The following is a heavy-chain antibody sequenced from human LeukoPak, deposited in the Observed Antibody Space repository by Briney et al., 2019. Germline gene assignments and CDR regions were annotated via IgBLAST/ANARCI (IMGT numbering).Heavy chain of an antibody. CDR1: GGSISSYY. J-gene: IGHJ4*02. CDR3: ARRVAVPGSYYFDY. V-gene: IGHV4-59*08. D-gene: IGHD2-15*01. Sequence: SETLSLTCTVSGGSISSYYWTWIRQPPGKGLEWIGFIYYSGATKYNPSLESRVTISLDTSNNQFSLRLNSVTAADTAVYYCARRVAVPGSYYFDYWGQGTLVTVSS. CDR2: IYYSGAT.